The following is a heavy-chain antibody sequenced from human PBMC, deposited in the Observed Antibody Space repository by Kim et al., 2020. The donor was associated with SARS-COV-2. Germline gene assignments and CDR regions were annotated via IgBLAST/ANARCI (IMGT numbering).Heavy chain of an antibody. CDR3: AKGITMVREVDY. Sequence: YYADSVKGRFTISRDNSKNTLYLQMNSLRAEDTAVYYCAKGITMVREVDYWGQGTLVTVSS. J-gene: IGHJ4*02. V-gene: IGHV3-23*01. D-gene: IGHD3-10*01.